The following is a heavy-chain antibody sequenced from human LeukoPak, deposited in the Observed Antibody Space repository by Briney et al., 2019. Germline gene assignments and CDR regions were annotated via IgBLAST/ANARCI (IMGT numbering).Heavy chain of an antibody. CDR1: GGTFSSYA. D-gene: IGHD1/OR15-1a*01. CDR3: ARDSITGTLGYYYYGMDV. Sequence: SVNVSCKASGGTFSSYAISWVRQAPGQGLEWMGRIIPIFGIANYAQKFQGRVTITADKSTSTAYMELSSLRSEDTAVYYCARDSITGTLGYYYYGMDVWGQGTTVTVSS. J-gene: IGHJ6*02. CDR2: IIPIFGIA. V-gene: IGHV1-69*04.